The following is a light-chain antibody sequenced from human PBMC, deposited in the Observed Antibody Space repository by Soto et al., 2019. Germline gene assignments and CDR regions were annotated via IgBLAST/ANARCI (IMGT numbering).Light chain of an antibody. J-gene: IGKJ5*01. CDR2: AAS. Sequence: DIQMTQSPSSLSASVGDRVTITCRASQGITNNLAWYQQKPGKVPKLLIYAASTLQSGVPSRFSGSGSGTDFTLTISSLQPEDVATYYCQKYNSVPITFGQGTRLEIK. CDR3: QKYNSVPIT. V-gene: IGKV1-27*01. CDR1: QGITNN.